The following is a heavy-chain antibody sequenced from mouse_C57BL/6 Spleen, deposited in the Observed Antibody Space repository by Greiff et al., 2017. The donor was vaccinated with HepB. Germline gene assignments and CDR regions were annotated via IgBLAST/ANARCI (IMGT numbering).Heavy chain of an antibody. CDR3: KTYYSNYDYAMDY. V-gene: IGHV5S21*01. CDR1: GFTFSSYA. J-gene: IGHJ4*01. Sequence: EVMLVESGEGLVKPGGSLKLSCAASGFTFSSYAMSWVRQTPEKRLEWVAYISSGGDYIYYADTVKGRFTISRDNARNTLYLQMSSLKSEDTAMYYCKTYYSNYDYAMDYWGQGTSVTVSS. CDR2: ISSGGDYI. D-gene: IGHD2-5*01.